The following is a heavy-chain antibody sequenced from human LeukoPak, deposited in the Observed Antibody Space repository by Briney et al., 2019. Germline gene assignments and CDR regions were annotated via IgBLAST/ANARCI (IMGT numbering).Heavy chain of an antibody. V-gene: IGHV3-15*01. D-gene: IGHD3-16*02. CDR1: GFTFRNAW. CDR3: TTGDYVWGSYRYMDY. Sequence: GGSLRLSCAASGFTFRNAWMSWVRQALGKGLEWVGRIKSKTDGGTTDYAAPVKGRFTISRDDSKNTLYLQMNSLKTEDTAVYYCTTGDYVWGSYRYMDYWGQGTLVTVSS. CDR2: IKSKTDGGTT. J-gene: IGHJ4*02.